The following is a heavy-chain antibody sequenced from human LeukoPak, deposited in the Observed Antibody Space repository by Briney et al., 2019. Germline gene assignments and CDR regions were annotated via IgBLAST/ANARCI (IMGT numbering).Heavy chain of an antibody. V-gene: IGHV3-7*01. Sequence: GGSLRLSCAASGFTFSSYWMSWVRQAPGKGLEWVANIKQDGSEKYYVDSVKGRFTISRDNAKNSLHLQMNSLRAEDTAVYYCARDRAWGNDAFDIWGQGTMVTVSS. CDR3: ARDRAWGNDAFDI. J-gene: IGHJ3*02. CDR1: GFTFSSYW. D-gene: IGHD3-16*01. CDR2: IKQDGSEK.